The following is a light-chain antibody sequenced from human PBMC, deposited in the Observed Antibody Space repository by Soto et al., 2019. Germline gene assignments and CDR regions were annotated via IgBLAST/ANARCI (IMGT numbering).Light chain of an antibody. Sequence: EIVLTQSPATLSSSPGDRVTLSCRASQAVNTSLAWYQHKPGQAPRLLIYLASSRAAGVPARFSGSGSGTDFTLTISNVEPEDFAVYYCHQRQSLPRTFGQGTTVDIK. CDR3: HQRQSLPRT. J-gene: IGKJ1*01. CDR2: LAS. CDR1: QAVNTS. V-gene: IGKV3D-11*01.